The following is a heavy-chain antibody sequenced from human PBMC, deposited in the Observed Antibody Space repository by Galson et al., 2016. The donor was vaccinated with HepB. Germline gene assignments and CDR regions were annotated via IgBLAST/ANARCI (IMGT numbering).Heavy chain of an antibody. CDR3: ARGDYFYASGSFPDY. CDR2: ISFDGTKK. V-gene: IGHV3-30-3*01. J-gene: IGHJ4*02. CDR1: GFTFTSYA. Sequence: SLRLSCAASGFTFTSYAMHWVRQAPGKGLEWVAIISFDGTKKDYGDSVKGRFTISRDESKNTLYLQMNSLRPEDTAVYYCARGDYFYASGSFPDYWGQGTLVTVSS. D-gene: IGHD3-10*01.